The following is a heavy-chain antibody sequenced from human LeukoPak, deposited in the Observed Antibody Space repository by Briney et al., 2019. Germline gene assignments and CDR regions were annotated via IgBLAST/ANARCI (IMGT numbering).Heavy chain of an antibody. Sequence: PGESLKISCKGSGYTFTNYWVGWVRQMPGKGLEWMGIIYPGDSGTRYSRSFQGQVTISADKSISTAYLQWSSLKASDTAIYYCARQGFCSSDSCSPAAYWGHGTLVTVSS. CDR1: GYTFTNYW. CDR2: IYPGDSGT. V-gene: IGHV5-51*01. CDR3: ARQGFCSSDSCSPAAY. J-gene: IGHJ4*01. D-gene: IGHD2-2*01.